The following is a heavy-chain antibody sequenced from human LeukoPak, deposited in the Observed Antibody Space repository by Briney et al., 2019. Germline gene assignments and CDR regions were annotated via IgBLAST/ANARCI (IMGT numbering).Heavy chain of an antibody. J-gene: IGHJ6*02. Sequence: GRSLRLSCAASGFTFSSYGMHWVRQAPGKGLEWVAVISYDGSNKYYADSVKGRFTISRDDSKNTLYLQMNSLRAEDTAVYYCAKVMSGYCSGGSCYYYYGMDVWGQGTTVTVSS. CDR2: ISYDGSNK. CDR1: GFTFSSYG. CDR3: AKVMSGYCSGGSCYYYYGMDV. D-gene: IGHD2-15*01. V-gene: IGHV3-30*18.